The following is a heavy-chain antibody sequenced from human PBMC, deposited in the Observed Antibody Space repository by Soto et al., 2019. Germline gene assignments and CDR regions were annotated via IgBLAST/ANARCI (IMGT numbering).Heavy chain of an antibody. J-gene: IGHJ4*02. D-gene: IGHD3-10*01. V-gene: IGHV1-18*01. CDR1: GYTFTSYG. CDR2: ISAYNGNT. Sequence: QVQLVQSGAEVKKPGASVKVSCKASGYTFTSYGISWVRQAPGQGLEWMGWISAYNGNTNYAQKLQGRVTMTTDTSMSTAYMELRSLRSDDTAVYYCAKMAYYYGSGSSYYFDYWGQGTLVTVSS. CDR3: AKMAYYYGSGSSYYFDY.